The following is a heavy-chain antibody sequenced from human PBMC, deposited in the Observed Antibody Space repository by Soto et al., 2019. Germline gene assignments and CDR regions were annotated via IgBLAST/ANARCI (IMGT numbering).Heavy chain of an antibody. CDR2: IYYSGST. V-gene: IGHV4-39*01. CDR3: ATTLPDYCDYSSYFEY. CDR1: GGSISSSSYY. Sequence: SETLSLTCTVSGGSISSSSYYWGWIRQPPGKGLEWIGSIYYSGSTYYNPSLKSRVTISVDTSKNQFSLKLSSVTAADTAVYYCATTLPDYCDYSSYFEYWGQGTXVTVSS. D-gene: IGHD4-17*01. J-gene: IGHJ4*02.